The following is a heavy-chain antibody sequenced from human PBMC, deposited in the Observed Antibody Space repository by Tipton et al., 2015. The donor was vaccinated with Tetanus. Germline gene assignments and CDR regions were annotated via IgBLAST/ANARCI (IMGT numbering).Heavy chain of an antibody. D-gene: IGHD6-13*01. CDR3: ARGTWLYTSTYHRHWLDP. CDR1: GVSVRSYY. CDR2: VIYDGTS. J-gene: IGHJ5*02. V-gene: IGHV4-34*01. Sequence: TLSLTCTVSGVSVRSYYWSWIRQSPDKGLEWLGDVIYDGTSYYNPSLKSRVTTSLDTSKNEFSLTLSSVTAADTAVYYCARGTWLYTSTYHRHWLDPWGQGTLVTVSS.